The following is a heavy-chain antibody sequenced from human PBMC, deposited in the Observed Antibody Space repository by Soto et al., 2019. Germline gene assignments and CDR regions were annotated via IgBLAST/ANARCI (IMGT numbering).Heavy chain of an antibody. J-gene: IGHJ4*02. D-gene: IGHD3-16*01. Sequence: EVQLLDSGGGLVQPGGSLRLSCAASGFTFSNYAMTWVRQGPGKGLEWVSGISGSGGRSYYTDSVKGRFTISRDNSKSTLYLQMNSLRAEDTAVYYCAKAYFVWSSEQPYYFDYWGQGPLFTVSS. CDR3: AKAYFVWSSEQPYYFDY. V-gene: IGHV3-23*01. CDR1: GFTFSNYA. CDR2: ISGSGGRS.